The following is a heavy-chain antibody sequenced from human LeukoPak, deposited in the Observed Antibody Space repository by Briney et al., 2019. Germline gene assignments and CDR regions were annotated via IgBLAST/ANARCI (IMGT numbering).Heavy chain of an antibody. J-gene: IGHJ6*03. V-gene: IGHV6-1*01. CDR1: GDSVSSNSAA. CDR2: TYYRSKWYN. Sequence: SQTLSLTCAISGDSVSSNSAAWNWIRQSPSRGLEWLGRTYYRSKWYNDYAVSVKSRITINPDASKNQFSLQLNSVTPEDTAVYYCARASAVVAPYYYYYMDVWGKGTTVTISS. D-gene: IGHD6-19*01. CDR3: ARASAVVAPYYYYYMDV.